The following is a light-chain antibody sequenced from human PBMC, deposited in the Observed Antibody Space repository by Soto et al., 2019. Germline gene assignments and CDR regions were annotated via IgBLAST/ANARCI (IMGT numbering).Light chain of an antibody. CDR1: QSVSSY. V-gene: IGKV3-11*01. Sequence: EIVLTQSPVTVSLSQGERATLSCRASQSVSSYLAWYQQKPGQAPRLLIYDVSNRATGIPARFSGSGSGTDFTLTISSLEPEDFAVYYCQQRSNWPRFTFGPGTKVDIK. J-gene: IGKJ3*01. CDR2: DVS. CDR3: QQRSNWPRFT.